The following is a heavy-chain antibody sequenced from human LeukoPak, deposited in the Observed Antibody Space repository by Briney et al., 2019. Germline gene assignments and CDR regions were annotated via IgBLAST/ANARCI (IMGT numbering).Heavy chain of an antibody. V-gene: IGHV3-33*01. J-gene: IGHJ4*02. Sequence: GGSLRLSCSASGFTFSTYCMRWVRQAPGKGLDWVAVTWYDGTIKYYADSVKGRFTVSRDNSEDTLYLQMSRLRVEETGGCHCARGPSRFGYDVDHCGQGTLVTVSS. CDR1: GFTFSTYC. D-gene: IGHD5-12*01. CDR2: TWYDGTIK. CDR3: ARGPSRFGYDVDH.